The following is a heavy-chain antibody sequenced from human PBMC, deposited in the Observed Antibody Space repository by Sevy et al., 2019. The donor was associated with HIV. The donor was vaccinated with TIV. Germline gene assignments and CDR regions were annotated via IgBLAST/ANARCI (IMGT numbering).Heavy chain of an antibody. CDR1: GESMSTSNW. Sequence: SETLSLTCAVSGESMSTSNWWSWVRQTAEKGLQWIGEIYHTGSTKYNPSLKSRVTISLDKSKNQFSLSWMSVPAADTAVYYCGRTTIRPSGRQDWIDLWGRGTLVTVSS. CDR2: IYHTGST. CDR3: GRTTIRPSGRQDWIDL. J-gene: IGHJ5*02. V-gene: IGHV4-4*02.